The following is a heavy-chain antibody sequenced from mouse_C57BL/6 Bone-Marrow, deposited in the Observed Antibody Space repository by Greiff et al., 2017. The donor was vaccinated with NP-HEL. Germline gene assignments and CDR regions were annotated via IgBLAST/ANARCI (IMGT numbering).Heavy chain of an antibody. J-gene: IGHJ4*01. CDR3: ARHYGSSHYYAMDY. D-gene: IGHD1-1*01. Sequence: QVQLQQPGAELVRPGSSVKLSCKASGYTFTSYWMHWVKQRPIQGLEWIGNIDPSDSETHYNQKFKDKATLTVDKSFSTAYMQLSSLTSEDSAVYYCARHYGSSHYYAMDYWGQGTSVTVSS. CDR2: IDPSDSET. CDR1: GYTFTSYW. V-gene: IGHV1-52*01.